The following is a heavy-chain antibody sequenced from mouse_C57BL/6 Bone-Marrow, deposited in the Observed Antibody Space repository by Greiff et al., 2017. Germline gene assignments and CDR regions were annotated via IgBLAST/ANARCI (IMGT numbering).Heavy chain of an antibody. V-gene: IGHV5-9-1*02. CDR3: TREYYDSAYYAMDY. Sequence: EVQLVESGEGLVKPGGSLKLSCAASGFTFSSYAMSWVRQTPEKRLEWVAYISSGGDYIYYADTVKGRFTISRDNARNTLYLQMSSLKSEDTAMYYCTREYYDSAYYAMDYWGQGTSVTVSS. CDR2: ISSGGDYI. D-gene: IGHD2-4*01. J-gene: IGHJ4*01. CDR1: GFTFSSYA.